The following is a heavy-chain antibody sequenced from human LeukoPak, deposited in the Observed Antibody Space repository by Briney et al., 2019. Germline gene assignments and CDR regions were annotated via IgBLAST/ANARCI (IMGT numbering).Heavy chain of an antibody. J-gene: IGHJ5*02. CDR2: ISGYVGTT. CDR3: TKVAGDWNARP. CDR1: GFTFASFA. D-gene: IGHD1-1*01. Sequence: PGGSLRLSCAASGFTFASFAMSWVRKVPGKGLEWVSSISGYVGTTYYADSVKGRFTISRDNSKNMVYLQMNSLRVEDTAVYYCTKVAGDWNARPWGQRTLVTVSS. V-gene: IGHV3-23*01.